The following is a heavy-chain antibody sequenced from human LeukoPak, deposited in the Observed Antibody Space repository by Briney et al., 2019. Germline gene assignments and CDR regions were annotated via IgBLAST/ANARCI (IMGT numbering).Heavy chain of an antibody. CDR1: GGSISSTNYY. V-gene: IGHV4-39*07. CDR3: AVLLAGVSDGFDNAFDI. D-gene: IGHD5-24*01. J-gene: IGHJ3*02. Sequence: SETLSLTCTVSGGSISSTNYYWGWIRQPPGKGLEWIGSMYYNGSTYYNPSLKSRVTISVDTSKNQFSLKLRSVTAADTALYYCAVLLAGVSDGFDNAFDIWGQGTMVTVSS. CDR2: MYYNGST.